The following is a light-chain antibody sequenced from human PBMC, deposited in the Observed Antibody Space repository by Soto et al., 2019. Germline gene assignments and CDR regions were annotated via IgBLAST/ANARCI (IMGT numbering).Light chain of an antibody. CDR1: SSDVGGYNY. CDR2: DVS. J-gene: IGLJ1*01. Sequence: QSALTQPPSASGSPGQSVTISCTGTSSDVGGYNYVSWYQHHQGKAPKLMIYDVSKRPSGVPDRFSGYKSGNTASLTVSGLQAEDEADYYCSSYAGSNFYGFGAGTKLTVL. V-gene: IGLV2-8*01. CDR3: SSYAGSNFYG.